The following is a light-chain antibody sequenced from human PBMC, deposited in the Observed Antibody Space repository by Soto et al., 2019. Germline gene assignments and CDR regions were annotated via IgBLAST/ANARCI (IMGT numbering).Light chain of an antibody. CDR2: DVS. Sequence: QSALAQPASVSGSRGQSTTISCTGTSSDVGRYNYVSWFQQHPGKVPKLIIYDVSNWPSGVSDRFSGSKSGNTASLTISGLHPEDEADYYCSSFTSSSTFVFGTGTKVTVL. CDR3: SSFTSSSTFV. CDR1: SSDVGRYNY. J-gene: IGLJ1*01. V-gene: IGLV2-14*03.